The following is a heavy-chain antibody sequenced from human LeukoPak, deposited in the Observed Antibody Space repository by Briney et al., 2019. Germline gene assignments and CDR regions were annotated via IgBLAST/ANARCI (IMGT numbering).Heavy chain of an antibody. CDR2: INPSGGST. CDR1: GYTFTSYY. CDR3: ARDLRFGVVAYYYYMDV. Sequence: ASVKVSCKASGYTFTSYYMHWVRQAPGQGLEWMGIINPSGGSTSYAQKFQGRVTMTRDTSISTAYMELSRLRSDDTAVYYCARDLRFGVVAYYYYMDVWGKGTTVTISS. D-gene: IGHD3-22*01. J-gene: IGHJ6*03. V-gene: IGHV1-46*01.